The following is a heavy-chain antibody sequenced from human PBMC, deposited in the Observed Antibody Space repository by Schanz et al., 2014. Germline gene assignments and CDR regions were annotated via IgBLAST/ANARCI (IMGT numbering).Heavy chain of an antibody. CDR3: ARVHHYDPSGWGYFDY. CDR1: GFTISSYS. Sequence: EVHLVESGGGLVKRGGSLRLSCAASGFTISSYSMNWVRQAPGKGLEWVSCTNGDGTNAKYADSVKGRFTISRDNAKNTLYLQMNSLRAEDTAVYYCARVHHYDPSGWGYFDYWGQGALVTVSS. D-gene: IGHD3-22*01. V-gene: IGHV3-21*01. J-gene: IGHJ4*02. CDR2: TNGDGTNA.